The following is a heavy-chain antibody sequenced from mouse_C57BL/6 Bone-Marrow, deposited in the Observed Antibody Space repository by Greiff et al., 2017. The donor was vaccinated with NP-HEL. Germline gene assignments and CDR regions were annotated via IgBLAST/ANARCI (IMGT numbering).Heavy chain of an antibody. D-gene: IGHD1-1*01. CDR3: ARYYYGSSYDAMDY. CDR1: GYAFTNYL. J-gene: IGHJ4*01. CDR2: INPGSGGT. Sequence: QVQLQQSGAELVRPGTSVKVSCKASGYAFTNYLIEWVKQRPGQGLEWIGVINPGSGGTNYNEKFKGKATLTADKSSSTAYMQLSSLTSEDSAVYFCARYYYGSSYDAMDYWGQGTSVTVSS. V-gene: IGHV1-54*01.